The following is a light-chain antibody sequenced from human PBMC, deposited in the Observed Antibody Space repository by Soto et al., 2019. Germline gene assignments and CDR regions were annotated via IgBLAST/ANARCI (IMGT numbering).Light chain of an antibody. J-gene: IGLJ1*01. CDR3: CSYAGGSTFYV. CDR1: SSEFGSYDL. V-gene: IGLV2-23*03. CDR2: EGS. Sequence: SVLTQPASLSGAPRQSITLPCTGTSSEFGSYDLVSWYQQHPGKAPQLMIYEGSKRPSGVSNRFSGSKSGNTASLTISGLQAEDEADYYCCSYAGGSTFYVFGSGTKVTVL.